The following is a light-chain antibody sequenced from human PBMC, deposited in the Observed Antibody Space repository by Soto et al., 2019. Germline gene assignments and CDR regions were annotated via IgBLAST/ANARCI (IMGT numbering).Light chain of an antibody. V-gene: IGKV1-5*03. CDR2: TAS. CDR3: LQYISYPLT. Sequence: IQMTQSPSTLSAFVGDRVTITCRASQDIGNWLAWYQQKPGKAPKLLIYTASSLEIGVPSRFSGSGSGTEFTLTISSLQPDDVATYYCLQYISYPLTFGGGTKVEIK. J-gene: IGKJ4*02. CDR1: QDIGNW.